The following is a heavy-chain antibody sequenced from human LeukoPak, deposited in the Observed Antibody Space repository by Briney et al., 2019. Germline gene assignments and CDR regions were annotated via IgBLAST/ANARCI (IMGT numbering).Heavy chain of an antibody. V-gene: IGHV1-69*13. D-gene: IGHD3-10*01. CDR3: AREPAFPLRFGELAHAFDI. CDR1: GGTFSSYA. Sequence: GASVKVSCKASGGTFSSYAISWVRQAPGQGLEWMGGIIPIFGTANCAQKFQGRVTITADESTSTAYMELSSLRSEDTAVYYCAREPAFPLRFGELAHAFDIWGQGTMVTVSS. CDR2: IIPIFGTA. J-gene: IGHJ3*02.